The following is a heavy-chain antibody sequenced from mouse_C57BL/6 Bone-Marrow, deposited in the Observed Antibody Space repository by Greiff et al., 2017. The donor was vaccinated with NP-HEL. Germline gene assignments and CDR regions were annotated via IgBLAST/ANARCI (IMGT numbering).Heavy chain of an antibody. J-gene: IGHJ2*01. CDR1: GYTFTDYY. D-gene: IGHD2-1*01. Sequence: EVQLQQSGPELVKPGASVKISCKASGYTFTDYYMNWVKQSHGKSLEWIGDINPNNGGTSYNQKFKGKATLTVDKSSSTAYMELRSLTSEDSAVYYCARKDYYGGSYFDYWGQGTTLTVSS. CDR2: INPNNGGT. CDR3: ARKDYYGGSYFDY. V-gene: IGHV1-26*01.